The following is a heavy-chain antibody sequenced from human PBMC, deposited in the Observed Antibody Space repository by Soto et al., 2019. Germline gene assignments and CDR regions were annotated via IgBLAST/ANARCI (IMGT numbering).Heavy chain of an antibody. V-gene: IGHV1-18*04. D-gene: IGHD2-21*01. CDR3: ARDFYPVAYFFDY. CDR2: VSGYNDKT. J-gene: IGHJ4*02. CDR1: GYTFTDHG. Sequence: ASVKVSCKASGYTFTDHGISWVRQAPGQGLEWMGWVSGYNDKTKSAQKFQGRVTMTTDTSTSTAYMELRSLRSDDTAVYYCARDFYPVAYFFDYWGQGTLVTVSS.